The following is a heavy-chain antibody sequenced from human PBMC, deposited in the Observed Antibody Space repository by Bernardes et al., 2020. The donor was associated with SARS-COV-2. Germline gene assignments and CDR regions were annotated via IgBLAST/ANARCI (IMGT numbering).Heavy chain of an antibody. CDR2: MGPSGEYT. V-gene: IGHV1-46*01. D-gene: IGHD2-2*02. Sequence: ASVKVSCKASGFTFTSYYMHWLRQTPEQGLEWMGIMGPSGEYTNYAQKFQGRVTMTRDTSTTTVYMELNSLTSEDTAVYYCARAYPQTFDYWGQGTLVTVSS. J-gene: IGHJ4*02. CDR3: ARAYPQTFDY. CDR1: GFTFTSYY.